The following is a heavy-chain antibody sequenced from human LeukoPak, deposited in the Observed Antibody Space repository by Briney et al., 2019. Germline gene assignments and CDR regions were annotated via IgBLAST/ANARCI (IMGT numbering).Heavy chain of an antibody. J-gene: IGHJ1*01. CDR2: ISAYNGNT. D-gene: IGHD2-21*02. Sequence: GASVNVSCKASGYTFTSYGISWVRQAPGQGLEWMGWISAYNGNTNYAQKLQGRVTMTTDTSTSTAYMELRSLRSDDTAVYYCARDPYFCGGDCYSEYFQHWGQGTLVTVSS. CDR1: GYTFTSYG. CDR3: ARDPYFCGGDCYSEYFQH. V-gene: IGHV1-18*01.